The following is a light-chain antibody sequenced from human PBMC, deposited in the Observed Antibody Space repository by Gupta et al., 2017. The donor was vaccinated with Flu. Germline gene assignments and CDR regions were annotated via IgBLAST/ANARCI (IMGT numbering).Light chain of an antibody. CDR2: AAS. J-gene: IGKJ2*01. CDR3: LQPNSFPLT. Sequence: GDKVNISCKASQDIDDDMNWYQKKPGEAANFIIHAASTFQRGVPPRFSGSGFGTDFTLTVNNIESDDAAYYYCLQPNSFPLTFGQGTKLEIK. V-gene: IGKV5-2*01. CDR1: QDIDDD.